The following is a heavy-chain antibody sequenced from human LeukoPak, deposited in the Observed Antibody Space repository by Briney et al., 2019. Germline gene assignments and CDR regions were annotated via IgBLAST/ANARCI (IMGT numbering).Heavy chain of an antibody. Sequence: PGGSLRLSCAASGFTFSSYGMHWVRQAPRKGLEWVAVISYDGSNKYYADSVKGRFTISRDNSKNTLYLQMNSLRAEDTAVYYCAKDLVYLGYCSSTSCYAYAIDIWGQGTMVTVSS. CDR3: AKDLVYLGYCSSTSCYAYAIDI. V-gene: IGHV3-30*18. D-gene: IGHD2-2*01. CDR1: GFTFSSYG. J-gene: IGHJ3*02. CDR2: ISYDGSNK.